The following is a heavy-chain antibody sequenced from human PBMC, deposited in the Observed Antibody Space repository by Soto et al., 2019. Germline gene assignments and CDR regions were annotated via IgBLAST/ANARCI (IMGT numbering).Heavy chain of an antibody. Sequence: EVQLVESGGGLVQPGGSLRLSCAASGFSFSTYEMNWVRQAPGKGLEWVSYISKNGIDIYYADSVKGRFTISRDNANNSLLMHRNRLRAADTDVYDGAPRKSGCFNIDGFDIWGQGTMVTVSS. CDR1: GFSFSTYE. J-gene: IGHJ3*02. V-gene: IGHV3-48*03. CDR3: APRKSGCFNIDGFDI. D-gene: IGHD2-8*01. CDR2: ISKNGIDI.